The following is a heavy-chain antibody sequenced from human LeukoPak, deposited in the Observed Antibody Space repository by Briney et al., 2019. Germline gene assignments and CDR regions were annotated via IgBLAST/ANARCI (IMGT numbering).Heavy chain of an antibody. Sequence: SVKVSCKASGGTFSDYALNWVRQAPGQGLEWMGVFIPILGTANSTQKFQGRATITADISTNTVYMELSSLRSEDTAVYFCAGIPVFGVVLHQEPVWGKGTTVTVSS. CDR1: GGTFSDYA. CDR2: FIPILGTA. CDR3: AGIPVFGVVLHQEPV. V-gene: IGHV1-69*10. D-gene: IGHD3-3*01. J-gene: IGHJ6*04.